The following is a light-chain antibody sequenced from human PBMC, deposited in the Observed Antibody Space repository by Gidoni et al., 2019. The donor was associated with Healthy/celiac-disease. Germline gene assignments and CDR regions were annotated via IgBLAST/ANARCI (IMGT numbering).Light chain of an antibody. CDR1: QGISSY. V-gene: IGKV1-8*01. Sequence: AIRITQSPSSLSASTGDRVTITCRASQGISSYLAWYQQKPGKAPKLLIDAASTLQSGVPSRFSGSGSGTDFTLTISCLQSEDFATYYCQQYYSYPLTFGGGTKVEFK. CDR2: AAS. J-gene: IGKJ4*01. CDR3: QQYYSYPLT.